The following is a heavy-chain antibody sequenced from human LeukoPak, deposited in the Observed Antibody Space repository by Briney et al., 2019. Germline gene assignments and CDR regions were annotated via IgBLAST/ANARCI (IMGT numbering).Heavy chain of an antibody. CDR1: GFTLSSNY. CDR3: ARGPSDFYFDY. D-gene: IGHD2-21*02. Sequence: GGSLRLSCAASGFTLSSNYMSWVRQAPGEGLEWVSVIYSGGSTYYADSVKGRFTISRDNSKNTLYLQMNSLRAEDTAVYYCARGPSDFYFDYWGQGTLVTVSS. CDR2: IYSGGST. J-gene: IGHJ4*02. V-gene: IGHV3-66*01.